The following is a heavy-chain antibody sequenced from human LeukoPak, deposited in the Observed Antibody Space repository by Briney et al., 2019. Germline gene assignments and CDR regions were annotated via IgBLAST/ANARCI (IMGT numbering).Heavy chain of an antibody. CDR2: IYTSGST. CDR3: ARVDLRYCSGGSCPFDY. D-gene: IGHD2-15*01. V-gene: IGHV4-61*02. CDR1: GGSISSGSYY. Sequence: KPSQTLSLTCTVSGGSISSGSYYWSWIRQPAGKGLEWIWRIYTSGSTNYNPSLRSRVTISVDTSKNQFSLKLSSVTAADTAVYYCARVDLRYCSGGSCPFDYWGQGTLVTVSS. J-gene: IGHJ4*02.